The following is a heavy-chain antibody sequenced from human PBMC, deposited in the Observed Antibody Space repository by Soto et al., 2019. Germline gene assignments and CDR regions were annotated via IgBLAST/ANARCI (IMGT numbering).Heavy chain of an antibody. CDR1: GGSFSGYY. J-gene: IGHJ6*03. CDR3: ARGIAATSLNYYYYMDV. CDR2: INHSGST. V-gene: IGHV4-34*01. D-gene: IGHD6-25*01. Sequence: PSETLSLTCAVYGGSFSGYYWSWIRQPPGKGLEWIGEINHSGSTNYNPSLKSRVTISVDTSKNQFSLKLSSVTAADTAVYYCARGIAATSLNYYYYMDVWGTGTTVTVSS.